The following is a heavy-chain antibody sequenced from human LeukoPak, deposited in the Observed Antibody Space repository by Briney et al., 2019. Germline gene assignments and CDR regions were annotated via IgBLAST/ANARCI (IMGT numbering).Heavy chain of an antibody. Sequence: PGGSLRLSCAGSGFTFSRYGMHWVRQAPGKGLEWVALIRYDGNDHWYGDSAKGRFTISRDNSKDTVYLQMDSLRDEDTAVYYCARWGIVGHDAFDLWGQGTMVPVSS. CDR3: ARWGIVGHDAFDL. CDR2: IRYDGNDH. D-gene: IGHD1-26*01. V-gene: IGHV3-33*01. CDR1: GFTFSRYG. J-gene: IGHJ3*01.